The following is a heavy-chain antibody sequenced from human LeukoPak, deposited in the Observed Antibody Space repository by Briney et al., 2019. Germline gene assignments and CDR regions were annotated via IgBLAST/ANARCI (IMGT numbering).Heavy chain of an antibody. D-gene: IGHD4-17*01. Sequence: NPSETLSLTCTVSGGSISSSSYYWGWIRQPPGKGLEWIGSIYYSGSTYYNPSLKSRVTISVDTSKNQFSLKLSSVTAADTAVYYCARRVQIYGALVNNWFDPWGQGTLVTVSS. V-gene: IGHV4-39*01. CDR2: IYYSGST. J-gene: IGHJ5*02. CDR3: ARRVQIYGALVNNWFDP. CDR1: GGSISSSSYY.